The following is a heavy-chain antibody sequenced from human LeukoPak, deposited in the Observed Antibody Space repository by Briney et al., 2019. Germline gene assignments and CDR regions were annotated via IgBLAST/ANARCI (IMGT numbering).Heavy chain of an antibody. Sequence: GGSLRLSCAASGFTFSSNWMHWVRQAPGKGLVWVSRINSDGSSPTYADSVKGRFTISRDNAKNTLPLQMNSLRAEDTAVYYCARGPMPGEYYFDYWGQGTLVTVSS. CDR2: INSDGSSP. D-gene: IGHD3-16*01. J-gene: IGHJ4*02. CDR1: GFTFSSNW. V-gene: IGHV3-74*01. CDR3: ARGPMPGEYYFDY.